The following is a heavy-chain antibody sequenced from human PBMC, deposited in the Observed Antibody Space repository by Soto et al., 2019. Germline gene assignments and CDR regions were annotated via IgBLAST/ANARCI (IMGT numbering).Heavy chain of an antibody. D-gene: IGHD3-22*01. CDR2: IRSKTNSYAT. CDR1: GFSFSGSG. J-gene: IGHJ5*02. V-gene: IGHV3-73*01. Sequence: PGGSLRLSCAASGFSFSGSGMHWVRQASGKWLDWVGRIRSKTNSYATAYAASVKGRLTISRDDSKDTAYLQMNSLKTEDTAVYYCTRDPRTCYYSIGSANWFDTWGPGTLVTVSS. CDR3: TRDPRTCYYSIGSANWFDT.